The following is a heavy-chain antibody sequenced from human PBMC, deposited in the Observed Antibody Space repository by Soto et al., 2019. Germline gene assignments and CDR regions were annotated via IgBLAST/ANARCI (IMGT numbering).Heavy chain of an antibody. CDR2: INHSGST. CDR3: ARVFSGSCSDY. V-gene: IGHV4-34*01. J-gene: IGHJ4*02. D-gene: IGHD1-26*01. Sequence: SETLSLTCAVYGGSFSGYYWSWIRQPPGKGLEWIGEINHSGSTNYNPSLKSRVTISVDTSKNQFSLKLSSVTAADTAEYYCARVFSGSCSDYWGQGTLVTVSS. CDR1: GGSFSGYY.